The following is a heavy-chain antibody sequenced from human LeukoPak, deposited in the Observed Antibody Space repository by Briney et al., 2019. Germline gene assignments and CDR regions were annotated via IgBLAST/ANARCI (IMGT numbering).Heavy chain of an antibody. J-gene: IGHJ3*02. Sequence: SGGSLRLSCAASGFTFSSYSMNWVRQAPGKGLEWVSSISSSSSYIYYADSVKGRFTISRDNAKNSLYLQMNSLKTEDTAMYYCTTEGYSYGHHAFDIWGQGTMVTVSS. CDR3: TTEGYSYGHHAFDI. D-gene: IGHD5-18*01. CDR2: ISSSSSYI. CDR1: GFTFSSYS. V-gene: IGHV3-21*03.